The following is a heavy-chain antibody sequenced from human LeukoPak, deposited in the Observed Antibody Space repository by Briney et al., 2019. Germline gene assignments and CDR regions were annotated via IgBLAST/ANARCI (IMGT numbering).Heavy chain of an antibody. J-gene: IGHJ4*02. CDR2: IYYSGST. Sequence: PSETLSLTCTVSGGSISSYYWSWIRQPPGKGLEWIGYIYYSGSTNYNPSLKGRVTISVDTSKNQCSLKLSSVTAADTAVYYCARHRGYPQLYYFDYWGQGTLVTVSS. D-gene: IGHD3-10*01. CDR3: ARHRGYPQLYYFDY. CDR1: GGSISSYY. V-gene: IGHV4-59*08.